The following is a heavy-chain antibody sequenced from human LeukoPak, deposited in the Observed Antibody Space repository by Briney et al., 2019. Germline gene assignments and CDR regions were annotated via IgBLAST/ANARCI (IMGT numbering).Heavy chain of an antibody. CDR3: ARDWSGSHDY. CDR1: GGSISSSSYY. CDR2: IYTSGST. Sequence: SETLSLTCTVSGGSISSSSYYWDWIRQPAGKRLEWIGRIYTSGSTNYNPSLKSRVTMSVDTSKNQFSLKLSSVTAADTAVYYCARDWSGSHDYWGQGTLVTVSS. V-gene: IGHV4-61*02. J-gene: IGHJ4*02. D-gene: IGHD1-26*01.